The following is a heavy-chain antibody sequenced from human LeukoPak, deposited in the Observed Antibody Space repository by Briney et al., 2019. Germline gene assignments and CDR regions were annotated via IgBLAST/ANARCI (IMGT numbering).Heavy chain of an antibody. J-gene: IGHJ4*02. D-gene: IGHD1-26*01. CDR3: ARENSGSLDY. CDR1: GFTFSSYS. CDR2: ISSSGSYI. V-gene: IGHV3-21*01. Sequence: GGSLRLSCAASGFTFSSYSMNWVRQAPGKGLEWVSSISSSGSYIYYADSVKGRFTISRDNAKNSLYLQMNSLSAEDTAVYYCARENSGSLDYWAQGTLVTVSS.